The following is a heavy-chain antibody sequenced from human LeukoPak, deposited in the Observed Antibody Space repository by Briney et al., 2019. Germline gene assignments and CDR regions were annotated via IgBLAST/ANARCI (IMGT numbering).Heavy chain of an antibody. Sequence: GASVKVSCKASGYTFTGYYIHWVRQAPGQGLELMGRINPHSGGTYSAQKFQGRVTMTRNTSISTAYMELSRLRSDDTAVYYCARDHYWGQGTLVTVSS. CDR3: ARDHY. CDR1: GYTFTGYY. CDR2: INPHSGGT. V-gene: IGHV1-2*06. J-gene: IGHJ4*02.